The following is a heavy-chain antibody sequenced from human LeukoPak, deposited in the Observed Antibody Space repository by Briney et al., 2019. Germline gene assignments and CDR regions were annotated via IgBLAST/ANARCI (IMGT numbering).Heavy chain of an antibody. CDR2: ISDSGGST. J-gene: IGHJ5*02. V-gene: IGHV3-23*01. D-gene: IGHD6-19*01. Sequence: GGSLRLSCAASGFTFSNYDMSWVRQAPGKGLEWVSSISDSGGSTYYADSVKGRFTISRDNSKNTLYLQMTNLRAADTAVYYCAKDLSRAVAADWFDPWGQGSLVTVSS. CDR3: AKDLSRAVAADWFDP. CDR1: GFTFSNYD.